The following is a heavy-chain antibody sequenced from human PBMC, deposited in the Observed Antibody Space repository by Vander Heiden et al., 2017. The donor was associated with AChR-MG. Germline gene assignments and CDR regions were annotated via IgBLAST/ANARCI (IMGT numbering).Heavy chain of an antibody. Sequence: QVQLQESGPGLVKPSQTLSLTCTVSGGSISSGGYYWSWIRQHPGKGLEWIGYIYYSGSTYYNPALKSRVTISVDTSKNQFSLKLSSVTAADTAVYYCAIDGYGDYLSWFDPWGQGTLVTVSS. CDR2: IYYSGST. D-gene: IGHD4-17*01. CDR3: AIDGYGDYLSWFDP. CDR1: GGSISSGGYY. J-gene: IGHJ5*02. V-gene: IGHV4-31*03.